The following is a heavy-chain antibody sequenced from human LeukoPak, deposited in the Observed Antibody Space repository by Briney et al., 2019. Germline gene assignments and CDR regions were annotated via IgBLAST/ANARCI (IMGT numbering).Heavy chain of an antibody. J-gene: IGHJ4*02. CDR1: GFTFSRYG. D-gene: IGHD6-19*01. V-gene: IGHV3-30*18. CDR2: IYHDGSDK. Sequence: GRSLRLSCAASGFTFSRYGMHWVRQAPGKGLEWVAVIYHDGSDKYYADSVKGRFAISRDNSKNTLYLQVNSLRPEDTAVYYCAKDPVTVAGWGYFDYWGQGALLTVSS. CDR3: AKDPVTVAGWGYFDY.